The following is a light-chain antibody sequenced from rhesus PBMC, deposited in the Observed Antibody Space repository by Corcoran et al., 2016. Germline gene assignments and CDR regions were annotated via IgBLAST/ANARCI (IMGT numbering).Light chain of an antibody. V-gene: IGLV2S7*01. Sequence: QSAPTQPPSVSGSPGQSVTISCTGTSSDVGNYNHVSWYQEYPGKAPKLVIYDVSERPSGVSDRFSGSKSGNTASLTISGLQAEDEADYYCCSYTTSSSFVFGSGTKLAVL. CDR1: SSDVGNYNH. J-gene: IGLJ6*01. CDR3: CSYTTSSSFV. CDR2: DVS.